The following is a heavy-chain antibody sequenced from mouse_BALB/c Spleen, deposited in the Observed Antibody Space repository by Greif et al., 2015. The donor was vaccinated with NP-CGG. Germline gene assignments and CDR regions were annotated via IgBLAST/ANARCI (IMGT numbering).Heavy chain of an antibody. CDR1: GYTFTSYY. Sequence: VQLQQSGAELVKPGASVKLSCKASGYTFTSYYMHWVKQRPGQGLEWIGEINPSNGGTNFNEKFKSKATLTVDKSSSTAYMQLSSLTSEDSAVYYCTRRTMITTGDCWGQGTTLTVSS. J-gene: IGHJ2*01. D-gene: IGHD2-4*01. CDR3: TRRTMITTGDC. CDR2: INPSNGGT. V-gene: IGHV1S81*02.